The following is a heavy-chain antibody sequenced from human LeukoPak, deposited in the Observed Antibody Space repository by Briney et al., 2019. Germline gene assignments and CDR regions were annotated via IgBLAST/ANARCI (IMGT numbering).Heavy chain of an antibody. V-gene: IGHV1-46*01. Sequence: GASVKVSCKASGYTFTSYYMHWVRQAPGQGLEWMGIINPSGGSTSYAQKFQGRVTMTRDTSTSTVYMELSSLRSEDTAVYYCANLFGVVITHKENWFDPWGQGTLVTVSS. J-gene: IGHJ5*02. CDR3: ANLFGVVITHKENWFDP. CDR2: INPSGGST. CDR1: GYTFTSYY. D-gene: IGHD3-3*01.